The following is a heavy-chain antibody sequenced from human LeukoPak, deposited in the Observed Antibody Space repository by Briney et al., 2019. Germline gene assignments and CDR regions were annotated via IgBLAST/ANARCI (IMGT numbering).Heavy chain of an antibody. Sequence: GGSLRLSCAASGFTFSSYSMNWVRQAPGKGLEWVSSISSSSYIYYADSVKGRFTISRDNAKNSLYLQMNSLRAEDTAVYYCARASQYPNYYDSSGYDDYWGQGTLVTVSS. V-gene: IGHV3-21*01. CDR3: ARASQYPNYYDSSGYDDY. CDR2: ISSSSYI. J-gene: IGHJ4*02. D-gene: IGHD3-22*01. CDR1: GFTFSSYS.